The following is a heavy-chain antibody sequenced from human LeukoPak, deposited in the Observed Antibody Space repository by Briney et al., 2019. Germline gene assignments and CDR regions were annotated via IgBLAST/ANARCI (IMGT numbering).Heavy chain of an antibody. Sequence: PGGSLRLSCAASGFTFSSYAMSWVRQAPGKGLEWVANIKQDGSEKYYVDSVKGRFTISRDNAKNSLYLQMNSLRAEDTAVYYCARGGEAMGLFDYWGQGTLVTVSS. J-gene: IGHJ4*02. CDR3: ARGGEAMGLFDY. V-gene: IGHV3-7*01. CDR2: IKQDGSEK. CDR1: GFTFSSYA. D-gene: IGHD5-18*01.